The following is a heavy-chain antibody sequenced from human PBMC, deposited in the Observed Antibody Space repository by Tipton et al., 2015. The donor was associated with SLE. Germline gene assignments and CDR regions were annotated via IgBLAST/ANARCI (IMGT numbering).Heavy chain of an antibody. CDR2: IYYSGST. Sequence: TLSLTCTVSGGSASSGSYYWSWIRQPPGKGLEWIGYIYYSGSTNYNPSLKSRVTISVDTSKNQFSLKLSSVTAADTAVYYCARDPVAGNYGMDVWGQGTTVTVSS. J-gene: IGHJ6*02. V-gene: IGHV4-61*01. CDR3: ARDPVAGNYGMDV. D-gene: IGHD6-19*01. CDR1: GGSASSGSYY.